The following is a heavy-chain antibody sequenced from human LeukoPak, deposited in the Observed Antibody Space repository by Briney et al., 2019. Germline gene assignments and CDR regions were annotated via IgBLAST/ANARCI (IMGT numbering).Heavy chain of an antibody. D-gene: IGHD6-13*01. Sequence: ASVKVSCKASGYTFTAYYMHWARQAPGQGLEWMGWINPDSGGTNYAQKFQGRVTMTRDTSISTAYMELSSLRSDDTAVYYCARDVDSSWYTNPSDYWGQGTLVTVSS. CDR3: ARDVDSSWYTNPSDY. V-gene: IGHV1-2*02. J-gene: IGHJ4*02. CDR2: INPDSGGT. CDR1: GYTFTAYY.